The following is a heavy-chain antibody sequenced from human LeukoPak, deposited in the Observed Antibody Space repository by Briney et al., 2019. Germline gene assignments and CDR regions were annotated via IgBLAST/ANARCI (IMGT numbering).Heavy chain of an antibody. D-gene: IGHD1-1*01. J-gene: IGHJ4*02. Sequence: SETLSLTCTVSGGSFSGRSYYWAWIRQSPGKGLEWIGSIYSGGSTFYTPSPKSRVAISVDTSKNHFSLRLSSATAADTAVYYCVKPYHHQDASGSITTAFYFDLWGQGILVTVSS. CDR3: VKPYHHQDASGSITTAFYFDL. V-gene: IGHV4-39*01. CDR2: IYSGGST. CDR1: GGSFSGRSYY.